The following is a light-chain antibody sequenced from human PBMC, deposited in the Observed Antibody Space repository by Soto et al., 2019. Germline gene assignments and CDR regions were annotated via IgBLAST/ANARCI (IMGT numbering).Light chain of an antibody. J-gene: IGKJ2*01. CDR2: WAS. V-gene: IGKV4-1*01. CDR3: QQYESTPPT. Sequence: DIVMTQSPDSLAVSLGERATINCKSSQSVLYSSNNKNYLAWYQQRPGQPPKLLIYWASTRESGVPDRFSGSGSGTDFTLTITSLQAEDVAVYCCQQYESTPPTFGQGTKLEMK. CDR1: QSVLYSSNNKNY.